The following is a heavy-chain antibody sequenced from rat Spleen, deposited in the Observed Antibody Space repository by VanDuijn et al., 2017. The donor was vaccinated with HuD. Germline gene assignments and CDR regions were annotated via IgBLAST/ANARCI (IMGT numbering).Heavy chain of an antibody. D-gene: IGHD1-4*01. CDR3: ARPNYPGFNYFDY. Sequence: EVQLVESGGGLVQPGRSLKLSCAASGFTLSDYYMAWVRQAPTKGLEWVATINYDGSSTYYRDSVKGRFTISRDNAKSTLYLQMDSLRSADTATYYCARPNYPGFNYFDYWGQGVMVTVSS. CDR2: INYDGSST. V-gene: IGHV5-29*01. J-gene: IGHJ2*01. CDR1: GFTLSDYY.